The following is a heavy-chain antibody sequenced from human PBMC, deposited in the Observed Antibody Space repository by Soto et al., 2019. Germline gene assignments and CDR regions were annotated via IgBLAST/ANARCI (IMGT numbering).Heavy chain of an antibody. J-gene: IGHJ4*02. Sequence: SVKVSCKASGGTFSSYAISWVRQAPGQGLEWMGGIIPIFGTANYAQKFQGRVTITADESTSTAYMELSSLRSEDTAVYYCATDYYGSGSYDYWGQGTLVTVSS. CDR2: IIPIFGTA. D-gene: IGHD3-10*01. V-gene: IGHV1-69*13. CDR1: GGTFSSYA. CDR3: ATDYYGSGSYDY.